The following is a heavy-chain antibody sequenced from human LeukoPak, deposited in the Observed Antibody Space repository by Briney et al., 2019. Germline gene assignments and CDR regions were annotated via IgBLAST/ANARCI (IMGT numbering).Heavy chain of an antibody. J-gene: IGHJ4*02. Sequence: ASVKVSCKASGYTFTGYYMHWVRQAPGQGLEWMGRINPNSGGTNYAQKFQGRVTMTRDTSISTAYMELSRLRSDDTAVYYCASQYYYDSSGYSHYWGQGTLVTVSS. CDR1: GYTFTGYY. CDR3: ASQYYYDSSGYSHY. V-gene: IGHV1-2*06. D-gene: IGHD3-22*01. CDR2: INPNSGGT.